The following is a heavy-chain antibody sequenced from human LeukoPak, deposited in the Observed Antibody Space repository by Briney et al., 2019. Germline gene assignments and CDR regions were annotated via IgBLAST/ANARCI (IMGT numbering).Heavy chain of an antibody. D-gene: IGHD1-14*01. Sequence: SETLSLTCTVSGGSISSGGYYWSWIRQPPGKGLEWIGYIYHSGSTYYNPSLKSRVTISVDTPKNQFSLKLSSVTAADTAVYYCATGRAVGSSYFDYWGQGTLVTVSS. CDR2: IYHSGST. CDR3: ATGRAVGSSYFDY. J-gene: IGHJ4*02. V-gene: IGHV4-30-2*02. CDR1: GGSISSGGYY.